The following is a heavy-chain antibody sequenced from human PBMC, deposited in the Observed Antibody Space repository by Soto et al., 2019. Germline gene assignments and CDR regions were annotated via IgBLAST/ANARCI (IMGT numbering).Heavy chain of an antibody. Sequence: QITLKESGPTLVKPTQTLTLTCTFSGFSLSTSGVGVGWIRQPPGKALEWLALIYWDDDKRYSPSLKSRLTINKDTSTHQVVLTMTNMDPVDTATYYCAHRPSYCSGGSCYSGSDYWGQGTLVTVSS. CDR2: IYWDDDK. D-gene: IGHD2-15*01. J-gene: IGHJ4*02. CDR1: GFSLSTSGVG. CDR3: AHRPSYCSGGSCYSGSDY. V-gene: IGHV2-5*02.